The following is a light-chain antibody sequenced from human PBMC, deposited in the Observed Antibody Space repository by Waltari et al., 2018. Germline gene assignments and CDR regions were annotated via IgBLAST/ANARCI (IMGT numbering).Light chain of an antibody. CDR1: GSNLGAGYD. Sequence: QSVLTQPPSVSGAPGQRVSISCTGSGSNLGAGYDVHWYQQHPGKAPKLRIYGTSTRPPGVPDRFFGSQSGTSASLAITALQAEDEAEYYCQSYDTSLSVVFGGGTKLTVL. CDR2: GTS. CDR3: QSYDTSLSVV. V-gene: IGLV1-40*01. J-gene: IGLJ2*01.